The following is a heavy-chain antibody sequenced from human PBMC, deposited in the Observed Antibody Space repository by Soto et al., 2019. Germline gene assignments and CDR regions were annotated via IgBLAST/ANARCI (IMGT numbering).Heavy chain of an antibody. V-gene: IGHV3-7*01. Sequence: GSLRLSCAGSGFTFSSYWMNWVRQAQGKGVEWVANIKQDGSEKKFADSVKGRFTISRDNAKKSVYLQMNSLRPEDTGVYYCASARHIGPWGQGTLVTVSS. CDR2: IKQDGSEK. CDR3: ASARHIGP. J-gene: IGHJ5*02. D-gene: IGHD2-21*01. CDR1: GFTFSSYW.